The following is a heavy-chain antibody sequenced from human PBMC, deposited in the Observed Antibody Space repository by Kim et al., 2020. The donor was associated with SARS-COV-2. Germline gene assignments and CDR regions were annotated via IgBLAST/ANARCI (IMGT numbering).Heavy chain of an antibody. CDR1: GYTFTDYH. CDR3: AREVKNGVGATVY. D-gene: IGHD1-26*01. Sequence: ASVKVSCKASGYTFTDYHMHWVRQAPGQGLEWMAIIDCNGGRTKYAQKFQGRVTVTRDTSTSTVYIELSSLISEDTAVYFCAREVKNGVGATVYWGQGTQVTLSS. J-gene: IGHJ4*02. V-gene: IGHV1-46*01. CDR2: IDCNGGRT.